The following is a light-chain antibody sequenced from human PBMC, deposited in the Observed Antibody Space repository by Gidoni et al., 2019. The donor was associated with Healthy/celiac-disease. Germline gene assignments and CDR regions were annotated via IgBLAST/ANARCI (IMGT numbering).Light chain of an antibody. Sequence: QSVLTQPPSASGTPGQRVTISCSGSSSNIGSNTVNWYQQLPGTAPKLLIYSTNQRPSGVPDRFSGSKSGTSASLAISGLQSDDEADYYCAAWDDSLSGWVFGGGTMLTVL. J-gene: IGLJ3*02. CDR2: STN. CDR3: AAWDDSLSGWV. CDR1: SSNIGSNT. V-gene: IGLV1-44*01.